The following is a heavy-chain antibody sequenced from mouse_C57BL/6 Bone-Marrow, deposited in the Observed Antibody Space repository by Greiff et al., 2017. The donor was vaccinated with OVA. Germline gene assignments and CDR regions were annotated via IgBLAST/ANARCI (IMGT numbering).Heavy chain of an antibody. D-gene: IGHD2-2*01. V-gene: IGHV1-19*01. CDR1: GYTFTDYY. Sequence: EVKLQQSGPVLVKPGASVKMSCKASGYTFTDYYMNWVKQSHGKSLEWIGVINPYNGGTSYNQKFKGKATLTVDKSSSTAYMELNSLTSEDSAVYYCARHYGYPYYFDYWGQGTTLTVSS. CDR3: ARHYGYPYYFDY. J-gene: IGHJ2*01. CDR2: INPYNGGT.